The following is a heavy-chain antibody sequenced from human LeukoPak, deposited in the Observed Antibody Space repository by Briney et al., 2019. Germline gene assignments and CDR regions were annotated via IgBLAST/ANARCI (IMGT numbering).Heavy chain of an antibody. J-gene: IGHJ4*02. CDR1: GYSISSGYY. CDR3: ARRVVVVTAILPYFDY. CDR2: INHSGST. D-gene: IGHD2-21*02. V-gene: IGHV4-38-2*02. Sequence: SETLSLTCTVSGYSISSGYYWGWIRQPPGKGLEWIGEINHSGSTNYNPSLKSRVTISVDTSKNQFSLKLSSVTAADTAVYYCARRVVVVTAILPYFDYWGQGTLVTVSS.